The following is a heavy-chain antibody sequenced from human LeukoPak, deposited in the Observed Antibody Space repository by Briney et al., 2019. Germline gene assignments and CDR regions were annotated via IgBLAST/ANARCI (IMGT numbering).Heavy chain of an antibody. D-gene: IGHD6-19*01. CDR3: AKDGIIAVAGTMDY. J-gene: IGHJ4*02. CDR1: GFTFSSYA. CDR2: ISGSGGST. V-gene: IGHV3-23*01. Sequence: HPGGSLRLSCAASGFTFSSYAMSWVRQAPGKGLEWVSAISGSGGSTYYADSVKGRFTISRDNSKNTLYLQMNSLRAEDTAVYYCAKDGIIAVAGTMDYWGQGTLVTVSS.